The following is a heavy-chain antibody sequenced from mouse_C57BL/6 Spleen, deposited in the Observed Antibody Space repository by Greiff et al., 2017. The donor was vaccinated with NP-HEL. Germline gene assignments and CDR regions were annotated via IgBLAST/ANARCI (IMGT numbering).Heavy chain of an antibody. Sequence: EVQLVESGGGLVQPGGSLKLSCAASGFTFSDYGMAWVRQAPRKGPEWVAFISNLAYSIYYADTVTGRFTISRENAKNTLYLEMSSLRSEDTAMYYCARLDYGSSYQYYFDYWGQGTTLTVSS. J-gene: IGHJ2*01. CDR1: GFTFSDYG. CDR2: ISNLAYSI. CDR3: ARLDYGSSYQYYFDY. D-gene: IGHD1-1*01. V-gene: IGHV5-15*01.